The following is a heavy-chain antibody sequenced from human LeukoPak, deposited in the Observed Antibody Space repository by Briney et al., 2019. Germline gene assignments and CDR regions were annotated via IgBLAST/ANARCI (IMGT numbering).Heavy chain of an antibody. CDR2: ISWNSGSI. CDR1: GFTFDDYA. V-gene: IGHV3-9*01. D-gene: IGHD1-20*01. J-gene: IGHJ4*02. CDR3: AKDYELTGTLIYYFDY. Sequence: AGGSLRLSCAASGFTFDDYAMHWVRQAPGKGLEWVSGISWNSGSIGYADFVKGRFTISRDNAKNSLYLQMNSLRAEDTASYYCAKDYELTGTLIYYFDYWGQGTLVTVSS.